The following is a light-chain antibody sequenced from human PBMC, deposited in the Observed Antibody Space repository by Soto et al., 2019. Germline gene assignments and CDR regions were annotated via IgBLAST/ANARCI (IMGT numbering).Light chain of an antibody. V-gene: IGKV1-5*01. J-gene: IGKJ1*01. Sequence: DIQMTQSPSTLSASVGDRVTITCRASQTISFSLAWYQQKPGKAPKLLIYDASTLQSGVPSRFSGSESGTEFILTISGLQPDDFATYYCQQYKDSMWTFGQGTKVDI. CDR3: QQYKDSMWT. CDR1: QTISFS. CDR2: DAS.